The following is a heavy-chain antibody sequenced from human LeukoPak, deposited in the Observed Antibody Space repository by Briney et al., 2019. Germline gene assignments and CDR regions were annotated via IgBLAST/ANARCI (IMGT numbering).Heavy chain of an antibody. CDR2: ISAYNGNT. CDR3: ARVMIFGVPHRWFDP. V-gene: IGHV1-18*01. CDR1: GYTFTSYG. Sequence: ASVKVSCKASGYTFTSYGISWVRQAPGQGLEWMGWISAYNGNTNYAQKLQGRVTMTTDTSTSTAYMELRSLRSDDTAVYYCARVMIFGVPHRWFDPWGQGTLVTVSS. J-gene: IGHJ5*02. D-gene: IGHD3-3*01.